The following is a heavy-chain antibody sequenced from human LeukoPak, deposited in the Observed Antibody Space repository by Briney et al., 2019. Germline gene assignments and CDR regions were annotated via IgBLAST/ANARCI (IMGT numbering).Heavy chain of an antibody. V-gene: IGHV1-2*02. CDR3: AKGATEGYYYYYGLDV. J-gene: IGHJ6*02. Sequence: ASMKVSCKASGYTFTGYYMHWVRHAPGQGLEWMGWINPKSGATTYAQKFQDRVTLTRDTSINTAYMDLSGLTSDDTAVFYCAKGATEGYYYYYGLDVWGQGTTVTVSS. CDR1: GYTFTGYY. CDR2: INPKSGAT.